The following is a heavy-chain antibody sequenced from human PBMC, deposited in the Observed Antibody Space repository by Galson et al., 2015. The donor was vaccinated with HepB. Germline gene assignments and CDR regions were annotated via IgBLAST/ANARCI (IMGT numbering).Heavy chain of an antibody. CDR2: IKQDGSEK. J-gene: IGHJ6*02. CDR3: ASEPTNPDDMAYYYGMDV. CDR1: GFTFSSYW. Sequence: SLRLSCAASGFTFSSYWLSWVRQAPGKGLEWVANIKQDGSEKYYVDSVKGRFTISRDNAKNSLYLQMNSLRAEDTAVYYCASEPTNPDDMAYYYGMDVWGQGTTVTVSS. V-gene: IGHV3-7*03. D-gene: IGHD2-8*01.